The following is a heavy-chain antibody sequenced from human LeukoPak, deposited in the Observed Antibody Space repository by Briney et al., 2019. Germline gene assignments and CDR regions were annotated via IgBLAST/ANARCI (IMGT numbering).Heavy chain of an antibody. Sequence: GGSLRLSCAASGSTFSSYAMTWVRQAPGKGLEWVSGISGSGGATYSADSVKGRFTISRDNSKNTLYLQMNSLRAEDTAVYYCAKWGYCSSTSCPTEDAFDIWGQGTMVTVSS. CDR1: GSTFSSYA. D-gene: IGHD2-2*01. J-gene: IGHJ3*02. V-gene: IGHV3-23*01. CDR3: AKWGYCSSTSCPTEDAFDI. CDR2: ISGSGGAT.